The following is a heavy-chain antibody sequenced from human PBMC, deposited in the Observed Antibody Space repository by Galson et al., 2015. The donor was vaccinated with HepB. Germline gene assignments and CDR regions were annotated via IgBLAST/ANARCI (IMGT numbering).Heavy chain of an antibody. V-gene: IGHV3-11*06. CDR3: AKGERGIGLGY. CDR2: ISSSSIYT. D-gene: IGHD6-13*01. Sequence: SLRLSCAASGFTFSDYYMSWIRQAPGKGLEWISYISSSSIYTNYADSVKGRFTISRDNARNSLYLRMNSLRAEDTAVYYCAKGERGIGLGYWGQGILVTVTS. J-gene: IGHJ4*02. CDR1: GFTFSDYY.